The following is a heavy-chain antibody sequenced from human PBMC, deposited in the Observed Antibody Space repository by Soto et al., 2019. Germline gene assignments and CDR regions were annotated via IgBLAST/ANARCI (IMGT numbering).Heavy chain of an antibody. Sequence: SETLSLTCTVSGGSISSGDYYWSWIRQPPGKGLEWIGYIYYSGSTYYNPSLKSRVTISVDTSKNQFSLKRSSVTAADTAVYYCASAGVADYGSASYYGPCSAPWGQGTLLSVSS. D-gene: IGHD3-10*01. CDR3: ASAGVADYGSASYYGPCSAP. V-gene: IGHV4-30-4*01. CDR2: IYYSGST. J-gene: IGHJ5*02. CDR1: GGSISSGDYY.